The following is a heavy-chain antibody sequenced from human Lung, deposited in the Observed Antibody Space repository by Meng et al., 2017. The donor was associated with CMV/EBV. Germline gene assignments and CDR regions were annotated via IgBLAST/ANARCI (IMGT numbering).Heavy chain of an antibody. CDR1: GFTVSSNY. V-gene: IGHV3-53*01. D-gene: IGHD2-2*02. CDR3: ARVGDDIGSCTTTSCHNGYYFDY. J-gene: IGHJ4*02. Sequence: GGSXRLXCAASGFTVSSNYMSWVRQAPGKGLEWVSIIYSGGDTYYVDSVKGRFTISRDISTNTLSLQLNNLRAEDSAVYYCARVGDDIGSCTTTSCHNGYYFDYWXQGTLVTVSS. CDR2: IYSGGDT.